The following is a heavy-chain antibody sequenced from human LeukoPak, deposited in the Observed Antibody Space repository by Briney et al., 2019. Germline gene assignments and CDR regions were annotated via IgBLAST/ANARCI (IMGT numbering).Heavy chain of an antibody. CDR3: ARKIASTRLGVRYYYMDV. CDR1: GYSFISYD. CDR2: MNPKSGNT. Sequence: ASVKVSCKASGYSFISYDIVWLRQATGQGLEWMGYMNPKSGNTDYVQNFQGRVTMTRDTSITTAYMELSGLRSEDTAVYYCARKIASTRLGVRYYYMDVWGEGTTVTISS. V-gene: IGHV1-8*01. J-gene: IGHJ6*03. D-gene: IGHD2-2*01.